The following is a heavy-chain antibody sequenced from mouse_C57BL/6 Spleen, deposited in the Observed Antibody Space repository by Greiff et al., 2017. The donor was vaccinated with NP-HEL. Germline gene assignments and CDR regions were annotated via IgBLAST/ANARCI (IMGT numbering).Heavy chain of an antibody. V-gene: IGHV5-17*01. CDR2: ISSGSSTI. Sequence: EVHLVESGGGLVKPGGSLKLSCAASGFTFSDYGMHWVRQAPEKGLEWVAYISSGSSTIYYADTVKGRFTISRDNAKNTLFLQMTSLRSEDTAMYYCARAVVVSPYAMDYWGQGTSVTVSS. CDR3: ARAVVVSPYAMDY. CDR1: GFTFSDYG. D-gene: IGHD1-1*01. J-gene: IGHJ4*01.